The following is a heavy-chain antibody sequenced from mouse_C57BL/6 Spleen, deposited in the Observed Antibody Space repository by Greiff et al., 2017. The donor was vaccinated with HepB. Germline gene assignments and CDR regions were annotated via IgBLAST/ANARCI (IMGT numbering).Heavy chain of an antibody. D-gene: IGHD2-12*01. Sequence: EVQLVESGGGLVKPGGSLKLSCAASGFTFSDYGMHWVRQAPEKGLEWVAYISSGSSNIYYADTVKGRFTISRDNAKNTLFLQMTSLRSEDTAMYYCARPEYDGSYWYFDVWGTGTTVTVSS. J-gene: IGHJ1*03. V-gene: IGHV5-17*01. CDR3: ARPEYDGSYWYFDV. CDR1: GFTFSDYG. CDR2: ISSGSSNI.